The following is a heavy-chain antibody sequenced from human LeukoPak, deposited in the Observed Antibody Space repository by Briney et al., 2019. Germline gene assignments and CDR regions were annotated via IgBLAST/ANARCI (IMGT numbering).Heavy chain of an antibody. D-gene: IGHD4/OR15-4a*01. CDR3: AKGNSVVRTTCYDH. CDR2: ISTNSYYT. Sequence: GGSLRLPCVASGFIFGSYGMTWVRQPPGGGLEWLATISTNSYYTYYADSVKGRCTIYRDNSRGTLYLQISILRAEDTAVYYCAKGNSVVRTTCYDHWGQGTLVTVSS. CDR1: GFIFGSYG. V-gene: IGHV3-23*01. J-gene: IGHJ4*02.